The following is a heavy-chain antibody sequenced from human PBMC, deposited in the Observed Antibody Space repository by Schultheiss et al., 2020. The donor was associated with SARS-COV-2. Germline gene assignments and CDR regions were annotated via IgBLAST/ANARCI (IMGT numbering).Heavy chain of an antibody. CDR3: AREPDYDTNYYYGMDV. V-gene: IGHV3-48*01. CDR1: GFTFSGSA. Sequence: GESLKISCAASGFTFSGSAMHWVRQAPGKGLEWVSYISSSSSTIYYADSVKGRFTISRDNSKNTLYLQMNSLRAEDTAVYYCAREPDYDTNYYYGMDVWGQGTTVTVSS. D-gene: IGHD3-9*01. J-gene: IGHJ6*02. CDR2: ISSSSSTI.